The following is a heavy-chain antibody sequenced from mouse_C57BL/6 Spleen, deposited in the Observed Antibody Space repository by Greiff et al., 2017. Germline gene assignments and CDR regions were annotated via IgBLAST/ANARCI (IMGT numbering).Heavy chain of an antibody. Sequence: QVQLQQPGPELVKPGASVKLSCKASGYTFTSYWMHWVKQRPGQGLEWIGNINPSNGGTNYNEKFKRKATLTVDKSSSTAYMQLSSLTSEDSAVYYCARDAAAQATGFAYWGQGTLVTVSA. CDR1: GYTFTSYW. CDR3: ARDAAAQATGFAY. CDR2: INPSNGGT. V-gene: IGHV1-53*01. D-gene: IGHD3-2*02. J-gene: IGHJ3*01.